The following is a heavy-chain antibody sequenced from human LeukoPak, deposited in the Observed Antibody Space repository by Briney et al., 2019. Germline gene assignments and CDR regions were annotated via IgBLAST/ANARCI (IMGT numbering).Heavy chain of an antibody. V-gene: IGHV4-34*01. J-gene: IGHJ4*02. Sequence: PSETLSLTCAVYGGSFSGYYWSWIRQPPGKGLEWIGEINHSGSTNYNPSLKSRVTISVDTSKNQFSLKLSSVTAADTAVYYCARAPLGWFGELFDYWGQGTLVTVSS. CDR3: ARAPLGWFGELFDY. D-gene: IGHD3-10*01. CDR1: GGSFSGYY. CDR2: INHSGST.